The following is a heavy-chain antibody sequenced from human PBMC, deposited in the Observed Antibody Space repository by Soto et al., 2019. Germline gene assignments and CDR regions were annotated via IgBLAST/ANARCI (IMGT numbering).Heavy chain of an antibody. CDR1: GYTFTSYG. CDR3: ARDYRFFEWLLEPDNYYGMDV. D-gene: IGHD3-3*01. CDR2: ISAYNGNT. V-gene: IGHV1-18*04. J-gene: IGHJ6*02. Sequence: ASVKVSCKASGYTFTSYGISWVRQAPGQGLEWMGWISAYNGNTNYAQKLQGRVTMTTDTSTSTAYMELRSLRSDDTAVYYCARDYRFFEWLLEPDNYYGMDVWGQGTTVTVSS.